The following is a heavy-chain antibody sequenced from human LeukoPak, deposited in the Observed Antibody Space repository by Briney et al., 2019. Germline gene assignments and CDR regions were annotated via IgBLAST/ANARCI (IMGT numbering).Heavy chain of an antibody. CDR1: GFTFTSSA. D-gene: IGHD4-17*01. V-gene: IGHV1-58*02. Sequence: GTSVKVSCKASGFTFTSSAMQWVRQARGQRLEWIGWIVVGSGNTNYAQKFQERVTITRDMSTSTAYMELSSLRSEDTAVYYCARVDYGDYDGYFDYWGQGTLVTVSS. CDR2: IVVGSGNT. J-gene: IGHJ4*02. CDR3: ARVDYGDYDGYFDY.